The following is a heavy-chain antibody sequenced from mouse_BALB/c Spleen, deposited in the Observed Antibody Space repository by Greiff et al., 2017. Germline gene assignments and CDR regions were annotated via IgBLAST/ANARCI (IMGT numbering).Heavy chain of an antibody. CDR2: INPYNDGT. Sequence: EVQLQESGPELVTPGASVKMSCKASGYTFTSYVMHWVKQKPGQGLEWLGYINPYNDGTKYNEKFKGKATLTSDKSSSTAYMELSSLTSEDSAVYYCARRGTTASFDYWGQGTTLTVAS. V-gene: IGHV1-14*01. CDR1: GYTFTSYV. J-gene: IGHJ2*01. D-gene: IGHD1-2*01. CDR3: ARRGTTASFDY.